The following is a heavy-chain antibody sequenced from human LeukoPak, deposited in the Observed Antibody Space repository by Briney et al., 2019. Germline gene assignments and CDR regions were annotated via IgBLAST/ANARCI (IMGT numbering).Heavy chain of an antibody. CDR2: ISYSGSA. Sequence: SETLSLTCSVSGGSINNHIWSWIRQPPGKGLEWIGYISYSGSANYNPSLKSRVTISVDTSKNQFSLKVTSVTAADTAVYYCARETAMVLDYWGQGTLVTVSS. V-gene: IGHV4-59*11. CDR3: ARETAMVLDY. CDR1: GGSINNHI. J-gene: IGHJ4*02. D-gene: IGHD5-18*01.